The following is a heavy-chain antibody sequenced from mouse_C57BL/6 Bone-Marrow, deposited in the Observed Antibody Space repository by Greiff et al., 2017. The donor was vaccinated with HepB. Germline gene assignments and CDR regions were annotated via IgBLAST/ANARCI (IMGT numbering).Heavy chain of an antibody. CDR1: EYEFPSHD. J-gene: IGHJ4*01. CDR3: ARPKSYYDYAMDY. D-gene: IGHD2-1*01. CDR2: INSDGGST. V-gene: IGHV5-2*01. Sequence: EVKLMESGGGLVQPGVSLKLSCESNEYEFPSHDMSWVRTTPEKRLALVAAINSDGGSTYYPDTMERRFIISRNNTKKTLYLQMSRLRSEDTALYYGARPKSYYDYAMDYWGQGTSVTVSS.